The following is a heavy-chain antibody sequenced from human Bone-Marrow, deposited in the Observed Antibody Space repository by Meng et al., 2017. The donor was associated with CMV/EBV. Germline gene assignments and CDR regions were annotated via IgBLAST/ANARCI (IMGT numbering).Heavy chain of an antibody. J-gene: IGHJ3*02. CDR1: GGSFSGYY. V-gene: IGHV4-34*01. CDR3: AMMGGHAFDI. D-gene: IGHD1-26*01. CDR2: IYYSGST. Sequence: GSLRLSCAVYGGSFSGYYWSWIRQPPGKGLEWIGSIYYSGSTYYNPSLKSRVTISVDTSKNQFSLKLSSVTAADTAVYYCAMMGGHAFDIWGQGTMVPVSS.